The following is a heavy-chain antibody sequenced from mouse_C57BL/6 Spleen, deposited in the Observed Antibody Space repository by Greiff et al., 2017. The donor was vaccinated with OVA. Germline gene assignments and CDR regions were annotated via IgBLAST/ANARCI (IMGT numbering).Heavy chain of an antibody. D-gene: IGHD1-1*01. Sequence: QVQLKQPGAELVMPGASVKLSCKASGYTFTSYWMHWVKQRPGQGLEWIGEIDPSDSYTNYNQKFKGKSTLTVDKSSSTAYMQLSSLTSEDSAVYYCARNYYGSSPGLDWGQGTLVTVSA. CDR1: GYTFTSYW. CDR2: IDPSDSYT. J-gene: IGHJ3*01. CDR3: ARNYYGSSPGLD. V-gene: IGHV1-69*01.